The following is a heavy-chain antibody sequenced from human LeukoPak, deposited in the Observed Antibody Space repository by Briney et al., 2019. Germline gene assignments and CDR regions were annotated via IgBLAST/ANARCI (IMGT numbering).Heavy chain of an antibody. J-gene: IGHJ1*01. CDR2: INPNSGGT. CDR3: ARQDDYGDPADFQH. D-gene: IGHD4-17*01. CDR1: GYTFTGYY. Sequence: ASVKVSCKASGYTFTGYYMHWVRQAPGQGLEWMGWINPNSGGTNYAQKFQGRVTMTRGTSISTAYMELSRLRSDDTAVYYCARQDDYGDPADFQHWGQGTLVTVSS. V-gene: IGHV1-2*02.